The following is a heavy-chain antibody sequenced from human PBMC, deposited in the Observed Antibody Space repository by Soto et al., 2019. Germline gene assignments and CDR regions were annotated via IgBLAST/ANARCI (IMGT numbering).Heavy chain of an antibody. V-gene: IGHV1-24*01. CDR3: ATNDFWSGYYRGLRENWFDP. J-gene: IGHJ5*02. CDR1: GYTLTELS. D-gene: IGHD3-3*01. CDR2: FDPEDGET. Sequence: AVRVSCKFSGYTLTELSRHWVRRAPGKGLEWMGGFDPEDGETIYAQKFQGRVTMTEDTSTDTAYMELSSLRSEDTAVYYCATNDFWSGYYRGLRENWFDPWGQGTLVTVSS.